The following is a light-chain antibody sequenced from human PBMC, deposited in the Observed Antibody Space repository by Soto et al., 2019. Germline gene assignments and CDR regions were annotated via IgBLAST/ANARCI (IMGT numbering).Light chain of an antibody. CDR2: LGS. V-gene: IGKV2-28*01. CDR1: QSLLHSNGYNW. J-gene: IGKJ4*01. CDR3: MQALQAPVT. Sequence: EIVMTQSPLSLSVTPGESASISCRSSQSLLHSNGYNWLDWYLQKPGQSPQLLIHLGSSRASGVPDRFGGSGSGTDFTLKISRVEAEDVGIYYCMQALQAPVTFGGGTKGEIK.